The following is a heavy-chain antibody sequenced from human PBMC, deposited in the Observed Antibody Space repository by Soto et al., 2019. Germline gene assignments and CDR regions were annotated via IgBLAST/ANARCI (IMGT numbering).Heavy chain of an antibody. Sequence: SVKVSCKASGGTFSSDAISWVRQAPGQGLEWMGGIIPIFGTANYAQKFQGRVTITADESTSTAYMELSSLRSEDTAVYYCARAYLYDXWSGYPWGANYYYGMDVWGQGTTVTVSS. CDR1: GGTFSSDA. CDR3: ARAYLYDXWSGYPWGANYYYGMDV. CDR2: IIPIFGTA. J-gene: IGHJ6*02. V-gene: IGHV1-69*13. D-gene: IGHD3-3*01.